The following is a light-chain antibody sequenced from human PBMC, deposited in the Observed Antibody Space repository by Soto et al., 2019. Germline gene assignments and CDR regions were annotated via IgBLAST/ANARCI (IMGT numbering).Light chain of an antibody. J-gene: IGKJ1*01. Sequence: VVLTQSPATLSLSPGERATLSCRASQAVSTYVAWYQHKPGQAPRLLIYDASNRAPGVPFRFSGSGSGTDFTLTVSSLEPEDFGVYYCQQRLLWPQSFGQGTKVEI. CDR1: QAVSTY. CDR3: QQRLLWPQS. V-gene: IGKV3-11*01. CDR2: DAS.